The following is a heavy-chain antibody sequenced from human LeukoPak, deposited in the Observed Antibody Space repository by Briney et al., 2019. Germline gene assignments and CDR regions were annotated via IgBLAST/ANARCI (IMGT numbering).Heavy chain of an antibody. D-gene: IGHD5-18*01. CDR3: AILRYSYGPFDY. Sequence: SETLSLTCTVSGGSISSYYWSWIRQPPGKGLEWIGYIYYSGSTSYNPSLKSRVTISVDTSKNQFSLKLSSVTAEDTAVYYCAILRYSYGPFDYWGQGTLVTVSS. CDR1: GGSISSYY. V-gene: IGHV4-59*08. CDR2: IYYSGST. J-gene: IGHJ4*02.